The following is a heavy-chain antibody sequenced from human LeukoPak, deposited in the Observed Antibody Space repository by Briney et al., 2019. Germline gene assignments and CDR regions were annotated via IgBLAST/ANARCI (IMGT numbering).Heavy chain of an antibody. CDR1: GFTFSSSA. J-gene: IGHJ4*02. V-gene: IGHV3-21*01. Sequence: TGGSLRLSCAASGFTFSSSAMNWVRQAPGKGLEWVSSINNVGSHIYYAGSVRGRFTISRDNAKNLLYLQMDSLGAEDTAVYYCARGWDYVWGSYRLLDYWGQGTLVTVSS. CDR3: ARGWDYVWGSYRLLDY. CDR2: INNVGSHI. D-gene: IGHD3-16*02.